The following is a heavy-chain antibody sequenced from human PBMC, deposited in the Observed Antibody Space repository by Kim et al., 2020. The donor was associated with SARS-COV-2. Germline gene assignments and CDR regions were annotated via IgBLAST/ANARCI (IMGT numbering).Heavy chain of an antibody. J-gene: IGHJ4*02. Sequence: SVKVSCKASGGTFSSYAISWVRQAPGQGLEWMGGIIPIFGTANYAQKFQGRVTITADESTSTAYMELSSLRSEDTAVYYCARDKGAAAGEFDYWGQGTLVTVSS. CDR3: ARDKGAAAGEFDY. V-gene: IGHV1-69*13. CDR2: IIPIFGTA. CDR1: GGTFSSYA. D-gene: IGHD6-13*01.